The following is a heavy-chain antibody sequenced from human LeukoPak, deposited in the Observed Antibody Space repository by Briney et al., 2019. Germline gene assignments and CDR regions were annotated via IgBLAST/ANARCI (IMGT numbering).Heavy chain of an antibody. CDR2: IFYSGGT. Sequence: SETLSHTCIVSGGSISSSSYYWGWIRQPPGKGLEWIGNIFYSGGTYYNPSLKSRVTISVDTSKNQFSLKLSSVTAADTAVYYCARGAPYSGSYHDAFDIWGQGTMVTVSS. V-gene: IGHV4-39*07. CDR3: ARGAPYSGSYHDAFDI. CDR1: GGSISSSSYY. J-gene: IGHJ3*02. D-gene: IGHD1-26*01.